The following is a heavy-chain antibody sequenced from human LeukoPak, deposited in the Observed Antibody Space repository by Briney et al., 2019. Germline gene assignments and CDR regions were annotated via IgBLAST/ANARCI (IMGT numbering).Heavy chain of an antibody. Sequence: GSSVKVSCKASGGTFSSYAISWVRQAPGQGLEWMGRIIPILGIANYAQKFQGRVTITADKSTSTAYMELSSLRSEDTAVYHCARHPVGYSSGWAFDYWGQGTLVTVSS. CDR2: IIPILGIA. V-gene: IGHV1-69*04. D-gene: IGHD6-19*01. J-gene: IGHJ4*02. CDR3: ARHPVGYSSGWAFDY. CDR1: GGTFSSYA.